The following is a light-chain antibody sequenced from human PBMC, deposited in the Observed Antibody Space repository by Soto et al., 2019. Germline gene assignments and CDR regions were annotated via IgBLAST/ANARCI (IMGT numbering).Light chain of an antibody. CDR1: SSDVGAYNY. CDR2: DVS. J-gene: IGLJ1*01. CDR3: SSYTSSSTLYV. V-gene: IGLV2-14*01. Sequence: QSALTQPASVSGSPGQSITISCTGNSSDVGAYNYVSWYQQHPGKAPKLIIYDVSNRPSGVSNRFSGYKSGNTASLTISGLQAEDEADYHCSSYTSSSTLYVFGTGTKLTVL.